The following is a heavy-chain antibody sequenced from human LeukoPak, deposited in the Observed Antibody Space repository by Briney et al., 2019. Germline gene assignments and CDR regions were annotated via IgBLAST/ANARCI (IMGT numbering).Heavy chain of an antibody. Sequence: GGSLRLSCAASGFTFSSYSMNWVRQAPGKGLEWVSSISSSSSYIYYADSVKGRFTISRDNAKNSLYLQMNSLRAEDTAVYYCARSFPVTTRYYHRDVWGKGITVTVSS. CDR1: GFTFSSYS. CDR3: ARSFPVTTRYYHRDV. D-gene: IGHD4-11*01. J-gene: IGHJ6*03. V-gene: IGHV3-21*01. CDR2: ISSSSSYI.